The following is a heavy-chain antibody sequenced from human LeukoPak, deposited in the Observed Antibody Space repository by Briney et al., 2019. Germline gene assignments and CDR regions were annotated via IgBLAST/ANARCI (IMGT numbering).Heavy chain of an antibody. CDR1: GFTFSSYG. J-gene: IGHJ4*02. Sequence: SLRLSCAASGFTFSSYGMHWVRQAPGKGLEWVAVISYDGSNKYYADSVKGRFTISRDNSKNTLYLQMNSLRAEDTAVYYCAKQERRYCSGGSCSPGDYWGQGTLVTVSS. V-gene: IGHV3-30*18. D-gene: IGHD2-15*01. CDR3: AKQERRYCSGGSCSPGDY. CDR2: ISYDGSNK.